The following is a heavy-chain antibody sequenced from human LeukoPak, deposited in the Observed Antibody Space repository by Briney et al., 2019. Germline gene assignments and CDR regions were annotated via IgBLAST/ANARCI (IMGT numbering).Heavy chain of an antibody. D-gene: IGHD4-23*01. CDR1: RYTLIGYY. J-gene: IGHJ6*02. Sequence: GSVKVSRMGSRYTLIGYYLHAVRPAPGQGRESMGWINPNSGGTHYPQKLQGRGTTTRDTSISPASMELSRLRSDDTAVYYCASLGYGDKMKSYNYGMDIWGQETTVTVSS. CDR3: ASLGYGDKMKSYNYGMDI. CDR2: INPNSGGT. V-gene: IGHV1-2*02.